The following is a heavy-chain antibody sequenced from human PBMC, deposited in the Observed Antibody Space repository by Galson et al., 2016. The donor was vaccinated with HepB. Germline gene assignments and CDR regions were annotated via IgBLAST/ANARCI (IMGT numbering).Heavy chain of an antibody. CDR1: GFSFSSHH. CDR3: AAWAGTAQLPLWSGPLDH. CDR2: ISSDGHLA. D-gene: IGHD1-14*01. V-gene: IGHV3-30-3*01. Sequence: SLRLSCAASGFSFSSHHFHWVRQAPGEGLEWVAFISSDGHLADHAESVKGRFTISRDNSKNTLYLQMNSLGHEDTALYYCAAWAGTAQLPLWSGPLDHWGQGSLVAVSS. J-gene: IGHJ4*02.